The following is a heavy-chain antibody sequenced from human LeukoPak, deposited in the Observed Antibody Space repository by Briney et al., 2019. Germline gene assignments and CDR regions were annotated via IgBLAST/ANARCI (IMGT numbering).Heavy chain of an antibody. CDR1: GFTFSTYD. Sequence: GGSLSLSCAPSGFTFSTYDIHWVRQAPGKGLQYVSAISRNGGSTYYTDSVKGRFTISRDNSKNTLYLQMGSLRAEDMAVYYCARRDSTGYLDYWGQGTLVTVSS. D-gene: IGHD3-22*01. J-gene: IGHJ4*02. CDR3: ARRDSTGYLDY. CDR2: ISRNGGST. V-gene: IGHV3-64*02.